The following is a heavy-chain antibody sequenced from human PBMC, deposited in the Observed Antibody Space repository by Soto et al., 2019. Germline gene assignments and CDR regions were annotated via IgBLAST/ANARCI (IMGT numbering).Heavy chain of an antibody. V-gene: IGHV1-2*02. D-gene: IGHD5-12*01. CDR3: ARDGVVPTMD. Sequence: QVQMVQSGAEVKKPGASVKVSCKASGNSFTGYYVHWVRQAPGQGLEWMGWINPKSGGTNYAQKFQGRVTMTRDTSINTAYMELSSLGSDDTAVYFCARDGVVPTMDWGQGTLVTVSS. J-gene: IGHJ4*02. CDR1: GNSFTGYY. CDR2: INPKSGGT.